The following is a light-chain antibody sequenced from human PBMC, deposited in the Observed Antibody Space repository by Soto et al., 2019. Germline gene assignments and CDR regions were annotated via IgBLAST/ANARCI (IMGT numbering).Light chain of an antibody. V-gene: IGLV2-8*01. CDR3: SSYAGSNNYV. CDR1: SSDVGGYNY. J-gene: IGLJ1*01. Sequence: QYALTQPPSASGSPGQSVTISCTGTSSDVGGYNYVSWYQQHPGKAPKLMIFEVTKRPSGVPDRFSGSKSGNTASLTVSGLQAEDEADYYCSSYAGSNNYVLGTGTKLNVL. CDR2: EVT.